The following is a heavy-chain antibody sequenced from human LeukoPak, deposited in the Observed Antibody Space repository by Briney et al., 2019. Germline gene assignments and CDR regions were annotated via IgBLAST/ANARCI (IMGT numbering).Heavy chain of an antibody. Sequence: SETLSLTCTVSGGSISSYYWSWIRQPPGKGLEWIGEINHSGSTNYNPSLKSRVTISVDTSKNQFSLKLSSVTAADTAVYYCARLRGLQLTYYYYYYYMDVWGKGTTVTVSS. J-gene: IGHJ6*03. CDR2: INHSGST. CDR3: ARLRGLQLTYYYYYYYMDV. CDR1: GGSISSYY. V-gene: IGHV4-34*01. D-gene: IGHD5-18*01.